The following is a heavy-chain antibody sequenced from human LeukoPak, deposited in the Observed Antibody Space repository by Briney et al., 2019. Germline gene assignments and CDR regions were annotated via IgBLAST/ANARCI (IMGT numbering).Heavy chain of an antibody. CDR1: GGSISSSSYY. J-gene: IGHJ4*02. Sequence: RASETLSLTCTVSGGSISSSSYYWGWIRQPPGKGLEWIGSIYYSGSTYYNPSLKSRVTISVDTSKNQFSLKLSSVTAADTAVYYRATRRSPEHDYGDYGLDRDYWGQGTLVTVSS. CDR2: IYYSGST. V-gene: IGHV4-39*01. CDR3: ATRRSPEHDYGDYGLDRDY. D-gene: IGHD4-17*01.